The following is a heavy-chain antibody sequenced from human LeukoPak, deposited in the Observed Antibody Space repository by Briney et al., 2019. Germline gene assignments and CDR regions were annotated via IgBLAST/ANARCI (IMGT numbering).Heavy chain of an antibody. Sequence: PGGSLRLSCAASGFTFSVYGMHWVRQAPGKGLEWVAVISYDGSNKYYADSVKGRFTISRDKSKNTVYLQMNSLRAEDTAVYYCARSLEVDPWGQGTLVTVSS. J-gene: IGHJ5*02. CDR2: ISYDGSNK. CDR3: ARSLEVDP. CDR1: GFTFSVYG. V-gene: IGHV3-30*03.